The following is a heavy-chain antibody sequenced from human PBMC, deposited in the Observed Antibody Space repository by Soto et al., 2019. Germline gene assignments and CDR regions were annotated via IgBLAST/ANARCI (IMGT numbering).Heavy chain of an antibody. Sequence: QVQLVESGGGVVQPGRSLRLSCAASGFTFSSYGMHWVRQAPGKGLEWVAVIWYDGSNKYYADSVKGRFTISRDNSKNTLDLQMNSLRGEDTAVYYCARDRSVGYSSVEDYWGQGTLVTVSS. V-gene: IGHV3-33*01. CDR1: GFTFSSYG. CDR2: IWYDGSNK. CDR3: ARDRSVGYSSVEDY. J-gene: IGHJ4*02. D-gene: IGHD6-19*01.